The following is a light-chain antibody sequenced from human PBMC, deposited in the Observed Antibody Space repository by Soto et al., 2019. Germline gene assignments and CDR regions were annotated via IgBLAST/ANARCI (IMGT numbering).Light chain of an antibody. CDR1: QYVKTY. V-gene: IGKV3-11*01. CDR3: QQYGYSPIT. Sequence: EIVLTQSPATVSLSPGERATLAVRASQYVKTYLAWYQQKPGQAPGLLIYDASNRATGIPARFSGSGSGTDFTLTISRLEPEDFAVYYCQQYGYSPITFGQGTRLEI. CDR2: DAS. J-gene: IGKJ5*01.